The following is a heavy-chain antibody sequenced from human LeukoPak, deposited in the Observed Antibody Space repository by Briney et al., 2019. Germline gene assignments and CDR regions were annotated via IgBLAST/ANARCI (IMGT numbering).Heavy chain of an antibody. V-gene: IGHV4-61*01. Sequence: SETLSLTCTVSGGSVSSGSYYWSWIRQPPGKGLEWIGYIYYSGSTNYNPSLKSRVTISVDTSKNQFSLKLSSVTAADTAVYYCARASGYSYGYGEYYFDYWGQGALVTVSS. CDR1: GGSVSSGSYY. D-gene: IGHD5-18*01. CDR2: IYYSGST. CDR3: ARASGYSYGYGEYYFDY. J-gene: IGHJ4*02.